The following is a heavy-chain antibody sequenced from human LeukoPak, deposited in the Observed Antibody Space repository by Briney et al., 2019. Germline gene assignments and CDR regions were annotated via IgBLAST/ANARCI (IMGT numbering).Heavy chain of an antibody. J-gene: IGHJ4*02. D-gene: IGHD6-13*01. CDR2: INPNSGGT. CDR3: ARARPGSSSWIADFDY. V-gene: IGHV1-2*06. Sequence: ASVKVSCKASGYTFTGYYMHWVRQAPGQGLEWMGRINPNSGGTNYAQKVQGRVTMTRDTSISTAYMALSRLRSDDTAVYYCARARPGSSSWIADFDYWGRGTLVSVSS. CDR1: GYTFTGYY.